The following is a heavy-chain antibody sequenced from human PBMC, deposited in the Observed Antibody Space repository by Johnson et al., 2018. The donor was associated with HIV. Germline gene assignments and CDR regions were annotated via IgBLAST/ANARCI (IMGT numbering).Heavy chain of an antibody. CDR3: VRACRDGYTCDAFDI. J-gene: IGHJ3*02. Sequence: QVQLVESGGGVVQPGRSLRLSCAASGFTFSSYAMHWVRQAPGKGLDWVAVISYDGDNKYYADSVRGSFSISRDNSKNTLYLQMNRLRAEDTAVYYCVRACRDGYTCDAFDIWGQGTMVTVSS. CDR2: ISYDGDNK. V-gene: IGHV3-30*14. CDR1: GFTFSSYA. D-gene: IGHD5-24*01.